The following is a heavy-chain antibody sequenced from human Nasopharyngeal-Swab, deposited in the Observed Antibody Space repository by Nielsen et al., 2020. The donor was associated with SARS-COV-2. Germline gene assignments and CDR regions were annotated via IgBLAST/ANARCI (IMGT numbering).Heavy chain of an antibody. CDR3: ATPQALSIAAGFDL. CDR2: ISSSSSTI. Sequence: GGSLRLSCAASGFTFSSYSMNWVRQAPGKGLEWVSYISSSSSTIYYADSVKGRFTISRDNSKNTLYLQMNSLRAEDTAVYYCATPQALSIAAGFDLWGRGTLVTVSS. J-gene: IGHJ2*01. CDR1: GFTFSSYS. D-gene: IGHD6-6*01. V-gene: IGHV3-48*01.